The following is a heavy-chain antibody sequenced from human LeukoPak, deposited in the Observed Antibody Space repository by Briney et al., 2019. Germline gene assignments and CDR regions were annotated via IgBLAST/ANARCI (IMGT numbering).Heavy chain of an antibody. CDR2: INPNSGGT. CDR1: GYTFTGYY. Sequence: GASVKVSCKASGYTFTGYYMHWVRQAPGQGLEWMGWINPNSGGTNYAQKFQGRVTMTRDTSISTAYMELSRLRSDDTAVYYCARQGAAAGPYYYYMDVWGKGTTVTVSS. J-gene: IGHJ6*03. V-gene: IGHV1-2*02. D-gene: IGHD6-13*01. CDR3: ARQGAAAGPYYYYMDV.